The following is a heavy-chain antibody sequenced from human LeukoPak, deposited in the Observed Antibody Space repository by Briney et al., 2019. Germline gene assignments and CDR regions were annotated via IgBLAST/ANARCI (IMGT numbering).Heavy chain of an antibody. D-gene: IGHD2-21*02. J-gene: IGHJ4*02. Sequence: PVRSLRPSCAASGFTCSSYGMHWVRQAPGKGLEWVAVISYDGSNKYYADSVNGRFTISRGNSKKKLDLQMNSLREEATAVYYFVNDIVVVTAAYWGEGTLFTASS. CDR1: GFTCSSYG. V-gene: IGHV3-30*18. CDR2: ISYDGSNK. CDR3: VNDIVVVTAAY.